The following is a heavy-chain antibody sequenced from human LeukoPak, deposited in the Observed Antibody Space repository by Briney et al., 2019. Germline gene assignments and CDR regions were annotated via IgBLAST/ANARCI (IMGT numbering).Heavy chain of an antibody. CDR1: GGSFSGYY. CDR2: INHSGST. Sequence: PSETLSLTCAVYGGSFSGYYWSWIRQPPGKGLEWIGEINHSGSTNYNPSLKSRVTISVDTSKNQFSLKLSSVTAADTAVYYCAGATGYSSGWYVRPSLFDIWGQGTMVTVSS. J-gene: IGHJ3*02. V-gene: IGHV4-34*01. D-gene: IGHD6-19*01. CDR3: AGATGYSSGWYVRPSLFDI.